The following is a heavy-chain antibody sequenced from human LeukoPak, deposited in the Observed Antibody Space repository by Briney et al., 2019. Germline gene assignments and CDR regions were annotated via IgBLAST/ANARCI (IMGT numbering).Heavy chain of an antibody. Sequence: ASVKVSCKPSGYTFTTYGITWVRQAPGQGLEWMGWISGYNGNTNYAQRLQGRVTMTTDTSTSTAYMELRSLRSDDTAVYYCARELAAAGLDYWGQGTLVTVSS. D-gene: IGHD6-13*01. V-gene: IGHV1-18*01. CDR3: ARELAAAGLDY. CDR2: ISGYNGNT. J-gene: IGHJ4*02. CDR1: GYTFTTYG.